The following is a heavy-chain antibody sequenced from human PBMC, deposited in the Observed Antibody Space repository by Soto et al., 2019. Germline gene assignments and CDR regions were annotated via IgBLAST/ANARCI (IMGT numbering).Heavy chain of an antibody. V-gene: IGHV1-46*01. Sequence: QVQLVQSGAEVKKPGASVKVSCKASGYTFSTYYMHWVRQAPGQGYEWMGIIKPSGSSTTYAQKFQGRVTMTKDRSTTTVYMELSSLKSEDTAVYYFARYDYNGYYFDYWGPGTLVTVSS. D-gene: IGHD4-4*01. CDR3: ARYDYNGYYFDY. J-gene: IGHJ4*02. CDR1: GYTFSTYY. CDR2: IKPSGSST.